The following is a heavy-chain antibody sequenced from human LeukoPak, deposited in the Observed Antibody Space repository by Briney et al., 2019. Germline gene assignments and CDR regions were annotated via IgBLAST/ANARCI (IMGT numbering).Heavy chain of an antibody. V-gene: IGHV1-8*01. CDR1: GYTFTSYD. CDR3: VRGGRLLWFGELPFDP. Sequence: VASVKVSCKASGYTFTSYDINWVRQAPGQGLEWMGWMNPNSGNTGYAQKFQGRVTMTRNTSISTAYMELSSLRSEDTAVYYCVRGGRLLWFGELPFDPWGQGTLVTVSS. J-gene: IGHJ5*02. CDR2: MNPNSGNT. D-gene: IGHD3-10*01.